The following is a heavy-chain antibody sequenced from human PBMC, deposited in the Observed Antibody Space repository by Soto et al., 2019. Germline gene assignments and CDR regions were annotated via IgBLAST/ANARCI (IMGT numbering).Heavy chain of an antibody. D-gene: IGHD4-17*01. CDR3: ARTVTTGPFFDF. CDR1: GGSISKNGYS. CDR2: IYHSGST. V-gene: IGHV4-30-2*01. J-gene: IGHJ4*02. Sequence: SETLSLTCAVSGGSISKNGYSWSWIRQPPRKGLEWIGYIYHSGSTYYNPSLKSRVSISVDRSNNRFSLNLSSVTAADTAVYYCARTVTTGPFFDFWGQGTLVTVS.